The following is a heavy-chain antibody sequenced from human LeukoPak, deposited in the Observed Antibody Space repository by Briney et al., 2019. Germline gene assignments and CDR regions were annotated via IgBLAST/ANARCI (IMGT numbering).Heavy chain of an antibody. CDR2: TSAYNGNT. Sequence: ASVKVSCKASGYTXTSYGISWVRQAPGQGLDWMGWTSAYNGNTNYAQKLQGRVTMTTDTSTSTAYMQLRSLRSDDTAVYYCARVLGTRIAVAGTGLDYWGQGTLVTVSS. CDR1: GYTXTSYG. D-gene: IGHD6-19*01. V-gene: IGHV1-18*01. CDR3: ARVLGTRIAVAGTGLDY. J-gene: IGHJ4*02.